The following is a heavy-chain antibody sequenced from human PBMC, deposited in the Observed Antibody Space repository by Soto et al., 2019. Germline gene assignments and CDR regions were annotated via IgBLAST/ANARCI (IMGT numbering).Heavy chain of an antibody. CDR2: IDPSDSYT. CDR3: AMYDFWSGYYFDY. D-gene: IGHD3-3*01. V-gene: IGHV5-10-1*01. Sequence: SLKISCKGSGYSFTSYWISWVRQMPGKGLEWMGRIDPSDSYTNYSPSFQGHVTISADKSISTAYLQWSSLKASDTAMYYCAMYDFWSGYYFDYWGQGTLVTVSS. CDR1: GYSFTSYW. J-gene: IGHJ4*02.